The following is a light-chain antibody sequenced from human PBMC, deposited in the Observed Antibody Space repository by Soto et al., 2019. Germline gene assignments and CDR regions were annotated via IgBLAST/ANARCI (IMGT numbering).Light chain of an antibody. V-gene: IGKV1-39*01. CDR1: QTISFY. CDR2: SAS. Sequence: DIRMTQSPTSLSASVGDSVTISCRASQTISFYLSWYQQKPGKAPKLLIYSASAVQSGVPPRFTGSGPGADFTLPINGLQPQDSGVYYCQQSFSTPLTFGQGTKVEIK. J-gene: IGKJ2*01. CDR3: QQSFSTPLT.